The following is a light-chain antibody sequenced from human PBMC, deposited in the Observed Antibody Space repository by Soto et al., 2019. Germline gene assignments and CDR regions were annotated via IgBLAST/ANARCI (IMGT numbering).Light chain of an antibody. CDR2: GAS. CDR1: QSVSSGY. CDR3: QQYNNWPT. J-gene: IGKJ5*01. V-gene: IGKV3-20*01. Sequence: EIVLTQSPGTLSLSPGERATLSCRASQSVSSGYVAWYQQKPGQAPRLLIYGASSPATGLPDRFSGSGSGTEFTLTISSLQSEDFAVYYCQQYNNWPTFGQGTRLEIK.